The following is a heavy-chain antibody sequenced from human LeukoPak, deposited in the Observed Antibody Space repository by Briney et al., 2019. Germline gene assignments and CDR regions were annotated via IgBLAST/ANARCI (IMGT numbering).Heavy chain of an antibody. V-gene: IGHV3-23*01. J-gene: IGHJ6*02. CDR1: GFTFSSYA. CDR2: ISGSGGNT. CDR3: AKDKGWGYSTYDFYGMDV. D-gene: IGHD1-26*01. Sequence: GGSLRLSYAASGFTFSSYAMSWVRQAPGRGLEWVSAISGSGGNTYYADSVKGRFTISRDNSKNTLYLQMNSLRAEDTAVYYCAKDKGWGYSTYDFYGMDVWGQGTTVTVSS.